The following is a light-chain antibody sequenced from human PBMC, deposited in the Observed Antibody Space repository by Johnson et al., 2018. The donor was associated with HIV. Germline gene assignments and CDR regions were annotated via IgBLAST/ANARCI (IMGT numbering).Light chain of an antibody. CDR3: GTWDSRLSAWS. Sequence: QPVLTQPPSVSAAPGQKVTISCSGSSSDIGNNYVSWYQQLPGTAPKLLIYDNNKRPSGIPARFSGSKSGTSATLDITGLQTGDEADYYCGTWDSRLSAWSFGAGTKVAVL. CDR1: SSDIGNNY. J-gene: IGLJ1*01. V-gene: IGLV1-51*01. CDR2: DNN.